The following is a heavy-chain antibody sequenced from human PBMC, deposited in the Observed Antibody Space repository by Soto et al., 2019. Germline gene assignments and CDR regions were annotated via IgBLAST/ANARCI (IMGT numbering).Heavy chain of an antibody. CDR1: GFTFSSYW. J-gene: IGHJ6*02. CDR2: IKQDGSEK. D-gene: IGHD6-19*01. V-gene: IGHV3-7*03. Sequence: EVQLVESGGGLVQPGGSLRLSCAASGFTFSSYWMSWVRQAPGKGLEWVANIKQDGSEKYYVDSVKGRFTISRDNAKNSLYLQINSLRAEDTAVYYCARDYVEWLANYYYYYGMDVWGQGTTVTVSS. CDR3: ARDYVEWLANYYYYYGMDV.